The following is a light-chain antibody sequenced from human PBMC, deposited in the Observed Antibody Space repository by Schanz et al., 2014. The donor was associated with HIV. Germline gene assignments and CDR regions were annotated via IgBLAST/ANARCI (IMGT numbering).Light chain of an antibody. CDR3: QSFDRSMRGLV. CDR2: DVS. CDR1: SNDVGDYNY. V-gene: IGLV2-14*03. Sequence: QSALTQPASVSGSPGQSITISCTGTSNDVGDYNYVSWYQQHPGKAPKLMIYDVSNRPSGVPDRFSGSRSGSTASLTVSGLQAEDEADYYCQSFDRSMRGLVFGGGTKLTVL. J-gene: IGLJ2*01.